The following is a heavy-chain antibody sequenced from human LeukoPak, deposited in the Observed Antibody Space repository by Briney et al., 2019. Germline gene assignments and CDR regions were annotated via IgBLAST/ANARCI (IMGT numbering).Heavy chain of an antibody. CDR2: INPNSGGT. J-gene: IGHJ4*02. Sequence: GASVKVSCKASGYTFTGYYMHWVRQAPGQGLEWMGWINPNSGGTNYAQKFQGRVTMTRDTSISTAYMELCRLRSDDTAVYYCARADGYSYGYSDYWGQGTLVTVSS. CDR1: GYTFTGYY. D-gene: IGHD5-18*01. CDR3: ARADGYSYGYSDY. V-gene: IGHV1-2*02.